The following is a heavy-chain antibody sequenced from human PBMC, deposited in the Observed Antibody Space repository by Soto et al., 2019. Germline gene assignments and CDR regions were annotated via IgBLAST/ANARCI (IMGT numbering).Heavy chain of an antibody. Sequence: EVQLVESGGGLVQPGGSLRLSCAASGFTFSDHYMDWVRQAPGKGLEWVARSRNRVNSHTTEYAASVKGRFTISRDESKSSLYLQMNSLKIEDTAVYYCTRGLLGGAPSYSFHGMDVRGQGTTVTVPS. V-gene: IGHV3-72*01. J-gene: IGHJ6*01. CDR3: TRGLLGGAPSYSFHGMDV. CDR1: GFTFSDHY. CDR2: SRNRVNSHTT. D-gene: IGHD1-26*01.